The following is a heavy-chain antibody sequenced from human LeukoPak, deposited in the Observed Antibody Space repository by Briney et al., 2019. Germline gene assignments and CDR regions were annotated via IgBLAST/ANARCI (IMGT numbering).Heavy chain of an antibody. CDR2: IKLDGSEK. V-gene: IGHV3-7*03. J-gene: IGHJ4*02. CDR1: GFTFGKYW. Sequence: GGSLRLSCVASGFTFGKYWMSWVRQAPGKGLEWVANIKLDGSEKNYVDPVKGRFTISRDNTKNSLYLQMNSLRAEDTAVFYCARDQYDTWSRRGNFDSWGQGTLVIVSS. D-gene: IGHD3-3*01. CDR3: ARDQYDTWSRRGNFDS.